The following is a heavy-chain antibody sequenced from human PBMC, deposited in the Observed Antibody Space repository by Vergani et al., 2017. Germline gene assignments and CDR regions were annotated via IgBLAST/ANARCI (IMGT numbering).Heavy chain of an antibody. Sequence: EVQLVQSGAEVKKPGESLNISCQGSGYSITNYWIAWVRQRPGKGLEWMGIIYAGDSDVRYSPSFQGQVTMSVDKSLSTAYLQWSSLKASDTAMYYCARLIEEVGGYYYDMEVWGQXP. CDR2: IYAGDSDV. CDR1: GYSITNYW. J-gene: IGHJ6*02. D-gene: IGHD3-16*01. V-gene: IGHV5-51*03. CDR3: ARLIEEVGGYYYDMEV.